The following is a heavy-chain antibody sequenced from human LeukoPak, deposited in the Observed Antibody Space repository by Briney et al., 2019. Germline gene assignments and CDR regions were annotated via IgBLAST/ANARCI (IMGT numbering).Heavy chain of an antibody. D-gene: IGHD5-18*01. CDR2: IYYSGST. J-gene: IGHJ2*01. CDR3: ARGGTATVRNWYFDL. CDR1: GGSISSYY. V-gene: IGHV4-59*01. Sequence: SETLSLTCTVSGGSISSYYWSWIRQPPGKGLEWIGYIYYSGSTNYNPSLKSRVTISVDTSKNQFSLKLSSVTAADTAAYYCARGGTATVRNWYFDLWGRGTLVTVSS.